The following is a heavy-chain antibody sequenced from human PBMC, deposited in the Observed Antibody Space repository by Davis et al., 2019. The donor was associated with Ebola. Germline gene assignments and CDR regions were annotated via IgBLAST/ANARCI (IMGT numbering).Heavy chain of an antibody. CDR1: GFSFRSYG. D-gene: IGHD1-26*01. CDR2: VSFDGSNK. V-gene: IGHV3-30*03. CDR3: ARDAVGATTDY. Sequence: PGGSLRLSCAVSGFSFRSYGMHWVRQAPGKGLEWVAVVSFDGSNKYYADSVKGRFTISRDNSKNTLYLQMNSLRAEDTAVYYCARDAVGATTDYWGQGTLVTVSS. J-gene: IGHJ4*02.